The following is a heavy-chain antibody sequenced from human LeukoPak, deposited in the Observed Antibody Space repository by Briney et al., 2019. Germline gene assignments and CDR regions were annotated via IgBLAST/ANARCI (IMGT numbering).Heavy chain of an antibody. Sequence: PSETLALTCAGFGGSFSGYYWCLIGPRPGEWLDWIGELNHWGSTNYNPSLKSRVTISADTSKNQVSLKLSSVTAADTAVYYCARGRTGAVVAAMSYWGQGTLVTVSS. J-gene: IGHJ4*02. V-gene: IGHV4-34*01. CDR3: ARGRTGAVVAAMSY. D-gene: IGHD2-15*01. CDR1: GGSFSGYY. CDR2: LNHWGST.